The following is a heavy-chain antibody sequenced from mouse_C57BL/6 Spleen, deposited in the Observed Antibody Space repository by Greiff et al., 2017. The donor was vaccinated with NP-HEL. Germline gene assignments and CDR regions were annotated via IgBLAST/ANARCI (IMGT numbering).Heavy chain of an antibody. D-gene: IGHD1-1*01. CDR3: ARHEDRGLYYYGSSYPPWFAY. V-gene: IGHV1-62-2*01. Sequence: QVQLQQSGAELVKPGASVKLSCKASGYTFTEYTIHWVKQRSGQGLEWIGRFYPASGSIKYNEKFKDKATLTADKSSSTVYMELSRLTSEDSAVYFCARHEDRGLYYYGSSYPPWFAYWGQGTLVTVSA. CDR2: FYPASGSI. J-gene: IGHJ3*01. CDR1: GYTFTEYT.